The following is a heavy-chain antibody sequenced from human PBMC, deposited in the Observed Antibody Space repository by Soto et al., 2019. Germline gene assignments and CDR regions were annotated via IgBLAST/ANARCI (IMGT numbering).Heavy chain of an antibody. V-gene: IGHV3-23*01. Sequence: GGSLRLSCAASGFTFSSHAMSWVRQAPGKGLEWVSTISNTGGGTFYADSVKGRFTISRDNSNNTVYLQMHSLRAEDTAVYFCEIRSRKNSGSNTWFDTWGRGTLATVSS. CDR3: EIRSRKNSGSNTWFDT. D-gene: IGHD1-26*01. CDR1: GFTFSSHA. CDR2: ISNTGGGT. J-gene: IGHJ5*02.